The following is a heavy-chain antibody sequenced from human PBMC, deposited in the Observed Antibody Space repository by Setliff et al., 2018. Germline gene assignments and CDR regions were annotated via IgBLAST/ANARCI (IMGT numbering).Heavy chain of an antibody. CDR1: GLRFSDAW. D-gene: IGHD2-8*01. V-gene: IGHV3-15*01. CDR2: IKSYGSGGTI. Sequence: GSLRLSCAVSGLRFSDAWVSWVRQAPGKGLEWAGRIKSYGSGGTIDYAAPVEGRFTISRDDSKNTVYLQMSSLKIEDTAVYYCVHNADFIGTFNTWGQGTMVT. CDR3: VHNADFIGTFNT. J-gene: IGHJ3*01.